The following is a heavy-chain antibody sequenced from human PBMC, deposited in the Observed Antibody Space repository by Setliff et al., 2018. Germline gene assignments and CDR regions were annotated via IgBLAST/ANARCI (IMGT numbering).Heavy chain of an antibody. CDR3: ARDKTIFGVAYPGY. CDR1: GGTFSSYA. V-gene: IGHV1-3*01. CDR2: INAGNGNT. D-gene: IGHD3-3*01. J-gene: IGHJ4*02. Sequence: RASVKVSCKASGGTFSSYAISWVRQATGQGLEWMGWINAGNGNTKYSQKFQGRVTITRDTSASTAYMELSSLRSEDTAVYYCARDKTIFGVAYPGYWGQGTLVTVSS.